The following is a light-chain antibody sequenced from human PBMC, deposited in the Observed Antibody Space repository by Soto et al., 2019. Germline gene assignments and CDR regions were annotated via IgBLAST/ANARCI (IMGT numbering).Light chain of an antibody. CDR3: CSYAGSYV. Sequence: QSALTQPRSVSGSPGQSVTIYCTGTISDVGGYNYVSWYQHHPGKAPKLMIYDVSKRPSGVPDRFSGSKSGNTASLTISGLQAEDEADYYCCSYAGSYVFGTGTKLTVL. CDR2: DVS. J-gene: IGLJ1*01. V-gene: IGLV2-11*01. CDR1: ISDVGGYNY.